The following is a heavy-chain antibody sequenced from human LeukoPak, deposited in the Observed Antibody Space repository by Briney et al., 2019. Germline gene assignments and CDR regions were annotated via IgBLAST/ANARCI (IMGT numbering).Heavy chain of an antibody. J-gene: IGHJ4*02. CDR2: SIPIFGTA. Sequence: SSVKVSCKASGGTFSSYAISWVRPAPGQGLEWVGGSIPIFGTANYAQKFQGRVTITTDESTSTAYMELSSLRSEDTAVYYCASPNLSARDYYGSGSYNEGYFDYWGQGTLVTVSS. V-gene: IGHV1-69*05. CDR3: ASPNLSARDYYGSGSYNEGYFDY. D-gene: IGHD3-10*01. CDR1: GGTFSSYA.